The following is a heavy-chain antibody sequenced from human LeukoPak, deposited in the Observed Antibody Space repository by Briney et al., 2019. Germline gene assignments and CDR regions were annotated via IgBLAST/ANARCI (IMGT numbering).Heavy chain of an antibody. J-gene: IGHJ6*03. CDR1: GGSISSSSYY. CDR3: ARAGLRLNYYYYMDV. Sequence: SETLSLTCTVSGGSISSSSYYWGWIRQPPGKGLEWIGSIYYSGSTYYNPSLKSRVTISVDTSKNQFSLKLSSVTAADTAVYYCARAGLRLNYYYYMDVWGKGTTVTISS. D-gene: IGHD5-12*01. CDR2: IYYSGST. V-gene: IGHV4-39*07.